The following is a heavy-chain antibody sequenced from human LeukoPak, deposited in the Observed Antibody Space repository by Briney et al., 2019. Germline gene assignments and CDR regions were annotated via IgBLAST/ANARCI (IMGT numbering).Heavy chain of an antibody. J-gene: IGHJ6*02. CDR1: GGSISSSSYY. Sequence: SETLSLTCTVSGGSISSSSYYWGWIRQPPGTGLEWIGSIYYSGSTYYNPSLKSRVTISVDTSKNQFSLKLSSVTAADTAVYYCAGRGYSFTYGMDVWGQGTTVTVSS. CDR2: IYYSGST. CDR3: AGRGYSFTYGMDV. D-gene: IGHD5-18*01. V-gene: IGHV4-39*01.